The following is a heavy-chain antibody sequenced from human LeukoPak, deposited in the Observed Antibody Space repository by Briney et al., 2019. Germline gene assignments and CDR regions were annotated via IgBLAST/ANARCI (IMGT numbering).Heavy chain of an antibody. Sequence: SETLSLTCAVYGGSFSGYYWSWIRQPPGKGLEWIGEINHSGSTNYNPSLKSRVTISVDTSKNQFSLKLSSETAADTAVYYCARGRAIRRVIAARPGSWFDPWGQGTLVTVSS. CDR1: GGSFSGYY. J-gene: IGHJ5*02. V-gene: IGHV4-34*01. CDR2: INHSGST. CDR3: ARGRAIRRVIAARPGSWFDP. D-gene: IGHD6-6*01.